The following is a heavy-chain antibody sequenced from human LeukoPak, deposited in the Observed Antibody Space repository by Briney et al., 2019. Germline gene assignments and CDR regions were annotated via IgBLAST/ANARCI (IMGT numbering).Heavy chain of an antibody. J-gene: IGHJ4*02. Sequence: GGSLRLSCAASGFTFSSYGMHWVRQAPGKGLEWVAFIRYDGSNKYYADSVKGRFTISRDNSKNTLYLQMNSLRAEDTAVYCCAKMVRGPLGFDYWGQGTLVTVSS. D-gene: IGHD3-10*01. CDR3: AKMVRGPLGFDY. V-gene: IGHV3-30*02. CDR2: IRYDGSNK. CDR1: GFTFSSYG.